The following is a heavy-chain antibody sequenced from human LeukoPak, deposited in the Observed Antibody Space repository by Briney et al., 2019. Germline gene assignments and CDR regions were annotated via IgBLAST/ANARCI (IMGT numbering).Heavy chain of an antibody. D-gene: IGHD4-23*01. J-gene: IGHJ4*02. CDR1: RDSISGGVYS. CDR3: ARGDYGGKIDY. CDR2: MSDTGST. Sequence: SETLSLICAVSRDSISGGVYSWSWIRQPPGKGLEWIGHMSDTGSTYQNPSLKSRVTISGDTAKNQFSLKLSSVTAADTAVYYCARGDYGGKIDYWGQGTLVTVSS. V-gene: IGHV4-30-4*07.